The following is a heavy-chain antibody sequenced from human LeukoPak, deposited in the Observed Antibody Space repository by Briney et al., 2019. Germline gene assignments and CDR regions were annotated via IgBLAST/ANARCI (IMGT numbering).Heavy chain of an antibody. CDR3: ARGGGRSWVDY. D-gene: IGHD4-23*01. V-gene: IGHV1-2*02. CDR1: GYTFTDHS. Sequence: ASVWVSRKVSGYTFTDHSIYWVRQAPGQGLEWMGWINPNNGGTNYAQKFQGRITISKDTTISRAYMELSGLRSDDTAFYFCARGGGRSWVDYWG. J-gene: IGHJ4*01. CDR2: INPNNGGT.